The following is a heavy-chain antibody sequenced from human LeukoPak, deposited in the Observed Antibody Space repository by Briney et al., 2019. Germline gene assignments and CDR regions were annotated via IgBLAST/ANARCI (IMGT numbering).Heavy chain of an antibody. D-gene: IGHD2-2*01. CDR3: ARGRDIVVVPARYNWFDP. CDR2: INPNSGGT. Sequence: ASVKVSCKASGYTFTGYYMHWVRQAPGQGLEWMGWINPNSGGTNYAQKFQGRVTKTRDTSISTAYMELSRLRSDDTAVYYCARGRDIVVVPARYNWFDPWGQGTLVTVSS. CDR1: GYTFTGYY. J-gene: IGHJ5*02. V-gene: IGHV1-2*02.